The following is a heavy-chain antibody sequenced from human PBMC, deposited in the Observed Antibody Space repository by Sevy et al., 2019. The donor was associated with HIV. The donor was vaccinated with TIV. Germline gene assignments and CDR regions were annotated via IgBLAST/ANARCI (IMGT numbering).Heavy chain of an antibody. Sequence: GGSLRLSCAASGFTFNVYGMHWVRQAPGKGLQWVAFTRYDGSTKYYADSVKGRFTSSRDNSKNTLYLQMNSPRVEDTAMYYCAKDLTERYSTSSGDFDDWGQGSLVTVSS. CDR2: TRYDGSTK. CDR1: GFTFNVYG. J-gene: IGHJ4*02. D-gene: IGHD6-6*01. V-gene: IGHV3-30*02. CDR3: AKDLTERYSTSSGDFDD.